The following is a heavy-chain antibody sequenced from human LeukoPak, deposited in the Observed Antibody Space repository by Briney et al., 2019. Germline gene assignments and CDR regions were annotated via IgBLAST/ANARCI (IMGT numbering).Heavy chain of an antibody. CDR1: GLIFSDAW. CDR2: IKSKTDGRTT. V-gene: IGHV3-15*07. Sequence: GGSLRLSCAASGLIFSDAWMGWVRQAPGKGLEWVGRIKSKTDGRTTDYAAPVKGRFTISRDDSKNPLYLQMNSLRTEDTAVYYCAKGRVGANGYYYYGMDVWGQGTTVTVSS. D-gene: IGHD1-26*01. CDR3: AKGRVGANGYYYYGMDV. J-gene: IGHJ6*02.